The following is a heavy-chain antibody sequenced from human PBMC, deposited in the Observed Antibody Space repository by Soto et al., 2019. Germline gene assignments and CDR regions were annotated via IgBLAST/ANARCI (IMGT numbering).Heavy chain of an antibody. V-gene: IGHV3-30*18. D-gene: IGHD2-21*01. CDR3: AKGLALRADQ. J-gene: IGHJ4*02. Sequence: GASLRLSCTDSGFSFNTYVMDGVRQAPGKGLEWVARILYDGSKEYYADPVKGRFTISRDNSKNTLYLQMDSLRVEDTAVYYCAKGLALRADQWGKGTPVTVYS. CDR2: ILYDGSKE. CDR1: GFSFNTYV.